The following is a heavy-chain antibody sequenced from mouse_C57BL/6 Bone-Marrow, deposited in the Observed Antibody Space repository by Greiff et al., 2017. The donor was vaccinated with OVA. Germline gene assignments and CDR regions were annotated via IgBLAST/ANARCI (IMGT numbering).Heavy chain of an antibody. D-gene: IGHD1-1*01. Sequence: EVQRVESGGDLVKPGGSLKLSCAASGFTFSSYGMSWVRQTPDKRLEWVATISSGGSYTYYPDSVKGRFTISRDNAKNTLYLQMSSLKSEDTAMYYCARRDPYYYCSSYPAEDCDVWGTGTTVTVSS. J-gene: IGHJ1*03. V-gene: IGHV5-6*01. CDR1: GFTFSSYG. CDR2: ISSGGSYT. CDR3: ARRDPYYYCSSYPAEDCDV.